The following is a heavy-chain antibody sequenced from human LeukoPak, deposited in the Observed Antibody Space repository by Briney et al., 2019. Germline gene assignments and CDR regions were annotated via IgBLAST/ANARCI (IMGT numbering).Heavy chain of an antibody. CDR2: IKQDGSEQ. V-gene: IGHV3-7*01. D-gene: IGHD1/OR15-1a*01. CDR3: ARNKRADI. Sequence: PGGSLRLSCAASGFTFSDYWMSWVRQAPGKGLEWVANIKQDGSEQNYVDSVKGRFTISRDNAKNSLSLQMISLRAEDTAVYYYARNKRADIWGQGTMVTVSS. J-gene: IGHJ3*02. CDR1: GFTFSDYW.